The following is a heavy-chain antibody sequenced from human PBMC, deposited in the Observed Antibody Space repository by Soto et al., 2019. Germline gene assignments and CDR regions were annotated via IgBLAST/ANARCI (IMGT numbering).Heavy chain of an antibody. CDR3: ATIAAADGICYFHY. D-gene: IGHD6-13*01. V-gene: IGHV4-31*03. Sequence: QVQLQESGPELVKASQTLSLTCTVSGGSISSGGYYWSWIRQHPGKGLEWIGYIYYSGSTYYNPSLESRLNMSVDTSKNEFSLNLSSVTAADTAMYYCATIAAADGICYFHYWGQGTLVTVSS. CDR1: GGSISSGGYY. J-gene: IGHJ4*02. CDR2: IYYSGST.